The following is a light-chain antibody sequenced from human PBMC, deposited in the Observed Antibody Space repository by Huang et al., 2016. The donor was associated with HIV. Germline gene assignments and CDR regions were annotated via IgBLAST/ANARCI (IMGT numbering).Light chain of an antibody. J-gene: IGKJ3*01. Sequence: DIVMTQSPDSLAVSLGERATINCNSSQTILHDSYSRNYLAWYQQKPGQPPKLLIHWAAMRKSGVADRCIGSGSGTDFTLTISSLQAEDVAVYYCQQYFSSPFTFGPGTKVD. CDR3: QQYFSSPFT. V-gene: IGKV4-1*01. CDR2: WAA. CDR1: QTILHDSYSRNY.